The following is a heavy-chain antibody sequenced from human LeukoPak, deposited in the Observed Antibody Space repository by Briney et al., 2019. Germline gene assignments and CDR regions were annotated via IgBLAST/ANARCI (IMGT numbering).Heavy chain of an antibody. CDR3: ARLMNLMGYYYMDV. CDR1: GYSISSGYY. Sequence: SETLSLTCTVSGYSISSGYYWGWIRQPPGKGLEWIGNFYHGGSTYYNPSLKSRVTMSGDTSKNQFSLKLSSVTAADTAVFYCARLMNLMGYYYMDVWGKGTTVTVSS. D-gene: IGHD1-14*01. J-gene: IGHJ6*03. V-gene: IGHV4-38-2*02. CDR2: FYHGGST.